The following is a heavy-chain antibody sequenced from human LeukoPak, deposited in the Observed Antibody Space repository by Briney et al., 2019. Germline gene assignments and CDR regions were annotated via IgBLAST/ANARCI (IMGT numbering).Heavy chain of an antibody. J-gene: IGHJ5*02. Sequence: SVTVSCTASGGTFSSYAISWVRQAPRQGLEWMGGIIPIFGTANYAQKFQGRVTITADKSTSTAYMELSSLRSEDTAVYYCARAGVEYQHNWFDPWGQGTLVTVSS. D-gene: IGHD2-2*01. CDR3: ARAGVEYQHNWFDP. CDR2: IIPIFGTA. V-gene: IGHV1-69*06. CDR1: GGTFSSYA.